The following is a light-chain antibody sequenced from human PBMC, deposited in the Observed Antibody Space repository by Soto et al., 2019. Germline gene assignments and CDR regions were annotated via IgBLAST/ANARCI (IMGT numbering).Light chain of an antibody. CDR2: GLS. J-gene: IGKJ4*01. Sequence: DIQVTQSPSSLSASVGDRISITCRASQNISTYLSWYQQKPGKAPRLLMYGLSNLQSGVPSRFSGSGSGTDFTLTITSLQPEDFATYYCQQSYINSTFGGGTNVEIK. CDR3: QQSYINST. CDR1: QNISTY. V-gene: IGKV1-39*01.